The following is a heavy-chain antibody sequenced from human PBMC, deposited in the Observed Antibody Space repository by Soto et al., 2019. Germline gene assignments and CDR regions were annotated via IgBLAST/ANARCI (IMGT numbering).Heavy chain of an antibody. D-gene: IGHD1-26*01. Sequence: APVKVSCKAPGYTFTGYYIHWVRQASGQRLEWIVWINPNSGGTNYSQKFQGRATMTRDTYISTAYMELSMLRSDDTALYSCASPVGRQPGADDAFDIRRQCIIVTVSS. J-gene: IGHJ3*02. CDR1: GYTFTGYY. CDR2: INPNSGGT. V-gene: IGHV1-2*02. CDR3: ASPVGRQPGADDAFDI.